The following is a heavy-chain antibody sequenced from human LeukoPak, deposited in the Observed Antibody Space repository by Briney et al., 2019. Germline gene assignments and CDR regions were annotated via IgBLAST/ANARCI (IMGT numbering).Heavy chain of an antibody. J-gene: IGHJ6*02. Sequence: SETLSLTCSVSGGSMSTYYWNWIRQSAGKGLEWFGRIDTSGNIDHNPSLKSRVTLSVDTSKSQFSLRLSSMTAADTAVYYCARGGYCRGATCYNDMDVWGQGTTVTVSS. D-gene: IGHD2-2*02. CDR2: IDTSGNI. CDR3: ARGGYCRGATCYNDMDV. V-gene: IGHV4-4*07. CDR1: GGSMSTYY.